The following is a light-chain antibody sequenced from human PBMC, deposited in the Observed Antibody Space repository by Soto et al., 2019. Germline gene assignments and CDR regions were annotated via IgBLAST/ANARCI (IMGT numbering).Light chain of an antibody. CDR3: QTWGSGWV. Sequence: QSVLTQSPSASASLRASVTLTCSLSSGHSTYAIAWHQQQPERGPRYLMRVSSDGGHIKGDGIPDRFSGSSSGSARYLTISRLQSEDEGDYYCQTWGSGWVFGGGTKLTVL. CDR1: SGHSTYA. J-gene: IGLJ3*02. CDR2: VSSDGGH. V-gene: IGLV4-69*01.